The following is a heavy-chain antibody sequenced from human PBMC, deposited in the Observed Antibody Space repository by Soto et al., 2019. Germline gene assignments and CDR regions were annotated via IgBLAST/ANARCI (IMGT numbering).Heavy chain of an antibody. CDR3: AKDMGDYYDSSGIDY. D-gene: IGHD3-22*01. Sequence: GGSLRLSCAASGFTFDDYAMHWVRQAPGKGLEWVSLISGDGGSTYYADSVKGRFTISRDNSKNSLYLQMNSLGTEDTALYYCAKDMGDYYDSSGIDYWGQGTLVTVSS. CDR2: ISGDGGST. J-gene: IGHJ4*02. CDR1: GFTFDDYA. V-gene: IGHV3-43*02.